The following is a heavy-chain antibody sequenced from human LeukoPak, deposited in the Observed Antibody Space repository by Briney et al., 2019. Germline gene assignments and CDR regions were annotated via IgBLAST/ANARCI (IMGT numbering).Heavy chain of an antibody. CDR2: MYTNSGDT. J-gene: IGHJ5*02. D-gene: IGHD4-17*01. Sequence: ASVKVSCKASGYTFTNYEINWVRQAPGQGLEWMGWMYTNSGDTGYAQKFQGRVIMTRNTSISTAYLELGSLRSEDTAVYYCAKDLSHMTTVTTCWFDPWGQGTLVTVSS. CDR1: GYTFTNYE. V-gene: IGHV1-8*01. CDR3: AKDLSHMTTVTTCWFDP.